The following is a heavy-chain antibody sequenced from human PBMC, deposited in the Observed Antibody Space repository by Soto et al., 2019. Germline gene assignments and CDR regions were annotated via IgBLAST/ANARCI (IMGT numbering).Heavy chain of an antibody. V-gene: IGHV4-38-2*01. D-gene: IGHD5-18*01. J-gene: IGHJ6*02. Sequence: LSLTCAVSGYSISSGYFWGWIRQPPGKGLEWIGSIYHSGSTYYNPSLKSRVTISVDTSKNQLSLKLGSVTAADTAVYYCALLGYSYGICYYYGMDVWGQR. CDR3: ALLGYSYGICYYYGMDV. CDR1: GYSISSGYF. CDR2: IYHSGST.